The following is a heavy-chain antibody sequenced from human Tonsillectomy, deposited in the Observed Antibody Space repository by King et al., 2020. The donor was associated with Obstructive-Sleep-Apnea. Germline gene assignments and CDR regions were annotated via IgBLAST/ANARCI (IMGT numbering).Heavy chain of an antibody. J-gene: IGHJ6*02. D-gene: IGHD6-19*01. CDR1: GDSINKYY. V-gene: IGHV4-4*08. Sequence: QLQESGPRVVKPSETLSLMCNVSGDSINKYYWSWFRQPPGKGLECLGDIFWSGGTKYKPSLQSRVTISFERSRNQFSLQLSPVTSADTAVYFCARITGDSSGHVFYNGVDVWGHGTTVTVSS. CDR3: ARITGDSSGHVFYNGVDV. CDR2: IFWSGGT.